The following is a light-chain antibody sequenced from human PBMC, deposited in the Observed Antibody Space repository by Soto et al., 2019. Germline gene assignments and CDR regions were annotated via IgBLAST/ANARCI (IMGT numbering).Light chain of an antibody. CDR3: SSYRSGDTVV. V-gene: IGLV2-14*01. J-gene: IGLJ2*01. CDR2: EVS. Sequence: QSALTQPASVSGSPGQSITISCTGTSSDVGGYNYVSWYQQHPGKAPKLMIYEVSNRPSGVSNRFSGSKSGNTASLTISGLQAEDETDYYCSSYRSGDTVVFGGGTKLTVL. CDR1: SSDVGGYNY.